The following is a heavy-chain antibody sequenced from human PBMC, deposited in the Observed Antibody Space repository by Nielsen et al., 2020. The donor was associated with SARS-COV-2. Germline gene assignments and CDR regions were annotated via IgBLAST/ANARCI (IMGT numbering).Heavy chain of an antibody. V-gene: IGHV4-30-4*01. D-gene: IGHD1-26*01. J-gene: IGHJ2*01. CDR1: GGSISSGDYY. CDR3: ARERIGGATFDL. CDR2: IYYSGDT. Sequence: SETLSLTCTVSGGSISSGDYYWTWIRQPPGKGLEWIGYIYYSGDTYYNPSLKSRLTISVDTSKNQFSLRLNSVTAADTAVYYCARERIGGATFDLWGRGTLVTVPS.